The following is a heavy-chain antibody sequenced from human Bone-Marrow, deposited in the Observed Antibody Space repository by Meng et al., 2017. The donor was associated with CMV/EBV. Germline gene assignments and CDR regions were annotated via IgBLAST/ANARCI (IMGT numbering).Heavy chain of an antibody. Sequence: SETLSLTCTVSGGSISSSSYYWGWIRQPPGKGLEWIGSIYYSGSTYYNPSLKSRVTISVDTSKNQFSLKLSSVTAADTAVYYCARCLYYGMDVWGQGTTGTVSS. V-gene: IGHV4-39*07. D-gene: IGHD5/OR15-5a*01. J-gene: IGHJ6*02. CDR2: IYYSGST. CDR3: ARCLYYGMDV. CDR1: GGSISSSSYY.